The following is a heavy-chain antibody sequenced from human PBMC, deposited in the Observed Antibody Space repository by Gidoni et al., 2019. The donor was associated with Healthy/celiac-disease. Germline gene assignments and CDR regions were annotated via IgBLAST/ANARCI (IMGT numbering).Heavy chain of an antibody. CDR3: SRVLLWFGELLGGMDV. Sequence: QVQLVESGGGLVKPGGSLRLSCTASGLPFSAYYMSWIRQAPGKGLEWVSYISSSSSYTNYAASGKGRFTISRDNAKNSLYLQMNSLRAEDTAVYYCSRVLLWFGELLGGMDVWGQGTTVTVSS. CDR2: ISSSSSYT. D-gene: IGHD3-10*01. J-gene: IGHJ6*02. CDR1: GLPFSAYY. V-gene: IGHV3-11*06.